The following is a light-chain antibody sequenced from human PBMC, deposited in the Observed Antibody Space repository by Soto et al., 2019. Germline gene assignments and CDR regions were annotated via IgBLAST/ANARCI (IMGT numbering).Light chain of an antibody. J-gene: IGLJ1*01. V-gene: IGLV1-44*01. CDR2: SNN. CDR1: SSNIGSNT. Sequence: QSVLTHPPSASGTPGHRVAISCSGSSSNIGSNTVNWYQQLPGTAPKVLIYSNNQRPSGVPDRFSGSKSGTSASLAISGLQSEDEADYYCAAWDDGLNGFWVFGTGTKVTVL. CDR3: AAWDDGLNGFWV.